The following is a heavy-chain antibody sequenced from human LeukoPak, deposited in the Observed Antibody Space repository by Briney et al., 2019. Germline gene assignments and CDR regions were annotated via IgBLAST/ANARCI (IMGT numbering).Heavy chain of an antibody. CDR2: IYYSGST. D-gene: IGHD5-24*01. CDR3: ARGCRLDGYNLTPRAFDI. CDR1: GGSICSSSYY. J-gene: IGHJ3*02. V-gene: IGHV4-39*07. Sequence: PSETLSLTCTVSGGSICSSSYYWGWIRQPPGKGLEWIGSIYYSGSTYYNPSLKSRVTISVDTSKNQFSLKLSSVTAADTAVYYCARGCRLDGYNLTPRAFDIWGQGTMVTVSS.